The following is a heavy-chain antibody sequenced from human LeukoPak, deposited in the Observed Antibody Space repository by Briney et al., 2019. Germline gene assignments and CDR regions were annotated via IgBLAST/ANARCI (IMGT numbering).Heavy chain of an antibody. D-gene: IGHD6-19*01. CDR2: INPNSGGT. J-gene: IGHJ4*02. Sequence: GASVKVSCKASGYTFTGYYIHWVRQAPGQGLEWMGWINPNSGGTNYAERFQGRVTMTRDTSISTAYMELSSLRSGDTAVYYCARFAVHRRLAVAGQFGLDYWGQGTLVTVSS. CDR3: ARFAVHRRLAVAGQFGLDY. CDR1: GYTFTGYY. V-gene: IGHV1-2*02.